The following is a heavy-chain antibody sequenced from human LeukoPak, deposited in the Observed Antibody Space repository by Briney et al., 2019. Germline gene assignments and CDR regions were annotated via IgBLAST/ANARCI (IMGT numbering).Heavy chain of an antibody. Sequence: GGSLRLSCAASGFTFSSYAMHWVRQAPGKGLEWVAVISYDGSKKYYADAVKGRFTISRDNSKNTLYLQMNSLRAEDTAVYYCAKGYRNYDFWSGSYFDYWGQGTLVTVSS. CDR3: AKGYRNYDFWSGSYFDY. J-gene: IGHJ4*02. CDR2: ISYDGSKK. D-gene: IGHD3-3*01. V-gene: IGHV3-30-3*01. CDR1: GFTFSSYA.